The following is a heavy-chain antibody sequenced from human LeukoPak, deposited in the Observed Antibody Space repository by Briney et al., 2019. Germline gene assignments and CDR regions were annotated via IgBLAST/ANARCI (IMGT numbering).Heavy chain of an antibody. Sequence: ASVKVSCKASGYTFTSYGISWVRQAPGQGLEWMGWISAYNGNTNYAQKLQGRVTMTTDTSTSTAYMELRSLRSDDTAVYYCARRPGRTYYYGMDVWGQGTTVTVSS. CDR1: GYTFTSYG. CDR3: ARRPGRTYYYGMDV. V-gene: IGHV1-18*01. J-gene: IGHJ6*02. CDR2: ISAYNGNT. D-gene: IGHD1/OR15-1a*01.